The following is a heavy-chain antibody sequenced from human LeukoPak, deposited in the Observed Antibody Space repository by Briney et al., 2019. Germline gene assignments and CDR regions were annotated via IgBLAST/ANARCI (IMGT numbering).Heavy chain of an antibody. Sequence: GGSLRLSCAASRFTLSSYSMNWVRLAPGKGLEWVSSISSSSSYIYYADSVKGRFTISRDNAKNALYLQMNSLRAEDTAVYYCARDIFGYYGMDVWGQGTTVTVSS. D-gene: IGHD3-10*02. CDR3: ARDIFGYYGMDV. CDR2: ISSSSSYI. J-gene: IGHJ6*02. V-gene: IGHV3-21*01. CDR1: RFTLSSYS.